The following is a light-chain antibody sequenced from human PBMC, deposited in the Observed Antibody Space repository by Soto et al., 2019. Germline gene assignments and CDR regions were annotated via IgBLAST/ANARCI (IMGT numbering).Light chain of an antibody. J-gene: IGKJ1*01. CDR3: QQYGSSWT. V-gene: IGKV3-20*01. Sequence: HSDGNTYLAWYQQKPGQAPRLLIYGASSRATGIPDRFSGSGSGTDFTLTISRLEPEDFAVYYCQQYGSSWTFGQRTKVDIK. CDR2: GAS. CDR1: HSDGNTY.